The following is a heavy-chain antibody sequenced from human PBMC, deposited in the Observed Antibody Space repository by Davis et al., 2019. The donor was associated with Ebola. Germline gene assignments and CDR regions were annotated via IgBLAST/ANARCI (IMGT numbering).Heavy chain of an antibody. Sequence: GESLKISCKGSGYSFSNYWIGWVRQMPGRGLEWMGIIYPGDSVTIYSPSFQGQVTISVDKSINTAYLQWSSLKASDTAIYYCARHLISYSSSSFFGYWGQGTLVTVSS. CDR3: ARHLISYSSSSFFGY. V-gene: IGHV5-51*01. CDR1: GYSFSNYW. J-gene: IGHJ4*02. D-gene: IGHD6-6*01. CDR2: IYPGDSVT.